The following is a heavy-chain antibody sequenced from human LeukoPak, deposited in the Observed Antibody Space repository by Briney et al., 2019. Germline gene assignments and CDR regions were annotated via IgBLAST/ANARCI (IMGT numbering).Heavy chain of an antibody. CDR1: GGSISSYY. V-gene: IGHV4-4*07. CDR2: IYTSGST. Sequence: SETLSLTCTVAGGSISSYYWSWIRQPAGKGLEWIGRIYTSGSTNYNPSLKSRVTMSVDTSKNQFSLKLSSVTAADTAVYYCARADPFFYDSSVHRAFDIWGQGTMVTVSS. J-gene: IGHJ3*02. CDR3: ARADPFFYDSSVHRAFDI. D-gene: IGHD3-22*01.